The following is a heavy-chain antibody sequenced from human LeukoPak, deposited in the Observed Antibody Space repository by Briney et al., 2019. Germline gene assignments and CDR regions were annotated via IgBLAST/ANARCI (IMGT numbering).Heavy chain of an antibody. CDR3: ARRGSPVVFVDQDDAFDI. D-gene: IGHD4-23*01. CDR1: GYSFTSYW. V-gene: IGHV5-51*01. CDR2: IYPGDSDT. Sequence: GESLKISCKGSGYSFTSYWIGWVRQMPGKGLEWMGIIYPGDSDTRYSPSFQGQVTISADKSISTAYLQWSSLKASDTAMYYCARRGSPVVFVDQDDAFDIWGQGTMVTVSS. J-gene: IGHJ3*02.